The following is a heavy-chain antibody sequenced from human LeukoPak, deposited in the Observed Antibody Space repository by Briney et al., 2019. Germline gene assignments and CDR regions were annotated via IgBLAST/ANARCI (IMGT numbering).Heavy chain of an antibody. D-gene: IGHD6-13*01. J-gene: IGHJ4*02. CDR2: IYYSGST. Sequence: PSETLSLTCTVSAGSISSSSYYWGWIRQSPGKGLEWIGSIYYSGSTYYNPSLKSRVTISVDTSKNQFSLKLSSVTAADTAVYYCTRHPSTRVAAGGALGYWGQGTLVAVSS. V-gene: IGHV4-39*01. CDR3: TRHPSTRVAAGGALGY. CDR1: AGSISSSSYY.